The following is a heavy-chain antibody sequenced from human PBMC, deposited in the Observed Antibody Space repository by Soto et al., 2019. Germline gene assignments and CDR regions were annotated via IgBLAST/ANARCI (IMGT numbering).Heavy chain of an antibody. D-gene: IGHD6-19*01. Sequence: PSETLSLTCAVSGVSISSGAYSWSWIRQPPGKGLEWIGYIYHSETTYYNPSLKSRVNISVDRSKNQFSLKLTSVTAADTAVYYCARGVSVAGTTPYFDSWGQGTLVTVSS. V-gene: IGHV4-30-2*01. J-gene: IGHJ4*02. CDR1: GVSISSGAYS. CDR3: ARGVSVAGTTPYFDS. CDR2: IYHSETT.